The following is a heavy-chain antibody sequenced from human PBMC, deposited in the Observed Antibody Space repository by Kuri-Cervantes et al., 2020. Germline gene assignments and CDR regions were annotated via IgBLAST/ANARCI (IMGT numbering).Heavy chain of an antibody. CDR2: ISRSGGTT. D-gene: IGHD6-19*01. Sequence: GGSLRLSCTASGFILSSYAMTWVRQAPGKGLEWASTISRSGGTTYYADSVKGRFTISRDNSKNTLYLQMNSLRAEDTAVYYCAKGGSGWYYFDYWGQGTLVTVSS. CDR1: GFILSSYA. CDR3: AKGGSGWYYFDY. V-gene: IGHV3-23*01. J-gene: IGHJ4*02.